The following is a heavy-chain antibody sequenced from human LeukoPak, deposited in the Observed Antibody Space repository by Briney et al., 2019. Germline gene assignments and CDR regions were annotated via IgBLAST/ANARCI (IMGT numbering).Heavy chain of an antibody. CDR1: GGSISSGSYY. CDR2: IYTSGST. CDR3: ASWGRLRAAGIYYGMDV. D-gene: IGHD6-13*01. J-gene: IGHJ6*02. Sequence: PSETLSLTCTVSGGSISSGSYYWSWIRQPAGKGLEWIGRIYTSGSTNYNPSLKSRVTISVDTSKNQFSPKLSSVTAADTAVYYCASWGRLRAAGIYYGMDVWGQGTTVTVSS. V-gene: IGHV4-61*02.